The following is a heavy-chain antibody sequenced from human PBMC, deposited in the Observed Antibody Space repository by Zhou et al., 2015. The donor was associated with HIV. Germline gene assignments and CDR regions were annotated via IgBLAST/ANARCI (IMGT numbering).Heavy chain of an antibody. Sequence: QVQLVQSGAEVKKPGSSVKVSCKASGGTFSSYTISWVRQAPGQGLEWMGRIIPILGIANYAQKFQGRVTITADKSTSTAYMELSSLRSEDTAVYYCARDLGDFWSGYSHYYYGMDVWGQGTTVTVSS. CDR2: IIPILGIA. CDR3: ARDLGDFWSGYSHYYYGMDV. CDR1: GGTFSSYT. J-gene: IGHJ6*02. V-gene: IGHV1-69*08. D-gene: IGHD3-3*01.